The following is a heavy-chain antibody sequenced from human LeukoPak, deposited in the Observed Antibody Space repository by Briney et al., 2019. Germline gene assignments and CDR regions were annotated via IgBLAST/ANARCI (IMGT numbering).Heavy chain of an antibody. CDR2: ISYDGSNK. D-gene: IGHD3-9*01. CDR1: GFTFSSYG. J-gene: IGHJ6*02. Sequence: GGSLRLSCAASGFTFSSYGMHWVRQAPGKGLEWVAVISYDGSNKYYADSVKGRFTISRDNSKNTLYLQTNSLRAEDTAVYYCAKDSAPRYTYYYYGMDVWGQGTTVTVSS. CDR3: AKDSAPRYTYYYYGMDV. V-gene: IGHV3-30*18.